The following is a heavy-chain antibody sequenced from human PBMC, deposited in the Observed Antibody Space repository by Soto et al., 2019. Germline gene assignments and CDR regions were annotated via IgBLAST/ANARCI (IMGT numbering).Heavy chain of an antibody. D-gene: IGHD2-2*01. CDR2: VSNSGSST. CDR1: GFTFMDYA. V-gene: IGHV3-23*01. CDR3: AKHSRETTTCCGED. J-gene: IGHJ4*02. Sequence: GGYLRFSCAASGFTFMDYAMSWVRQAPGRGPEWVSGVSNSGSSTYYADSVKGRFTISRDNSKNTLYLQMNSLRAEDTAVYYCAKHSRETTTCCGEDWGQGTRVSVSS.